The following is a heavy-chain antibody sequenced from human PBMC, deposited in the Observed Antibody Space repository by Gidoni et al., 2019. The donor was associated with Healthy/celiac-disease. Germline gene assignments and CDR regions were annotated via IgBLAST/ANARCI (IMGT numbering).Heavy chain of an antibody. D-gene: IGHD6-19*01. CDR3: AREGIGIAVAGFDP. V-gene: IGHV1-69*01. CDR2: IMRLFGTA. J-gene: IGHJ5*02. Sequence: QVQLVQPGAEVKKPGSSAKVSCKASGGTFSSYAISWVRQAPGQGLGWRGGIMRLFGTANYAQKFQGSVTITANESTSTAYMVLSSLRSEDTAVYYCAREGIGIAVAGFDPWGQGTLVTVSS. CDR1: GGTFSSYA.